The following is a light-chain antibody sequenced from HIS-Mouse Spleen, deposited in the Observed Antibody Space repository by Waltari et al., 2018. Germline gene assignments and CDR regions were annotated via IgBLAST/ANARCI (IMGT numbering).Light chain of an antibody. V-gene: IGLV3-21*03. J-gene: IGLJ2*01. Sequence: SYVLTQPPSVSVAPGKTARITCGGNNIGSKSVHWYQQKPGQAPVLVVYDGSVRPSGIPERFSGSNSGNTATLTISRVEAGDEADYYCQVWDSSSDHVVFGGGTKLTVL. CDR3: QVWDSSSDHVV. CDR2: DGS. CDR1: NIGSKS.